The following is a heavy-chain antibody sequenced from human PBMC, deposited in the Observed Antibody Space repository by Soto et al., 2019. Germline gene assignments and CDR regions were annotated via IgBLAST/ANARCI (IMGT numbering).Heavy chain of an antibody. Sequence: PGESLKISWKGSGYSFTSYWISWVRQMPGKGLEGMGRIDPSDSYTNYSPSFQGHVTISADKSISTAYLEWSSLKASDTAMYDCASRYSSGWYGFFYYGLDVWGQGTTVPVSS. CDR1: GYSFTSYW. V-gene: IGHV5-10-1*01. CDR3: ASRYSSGWYGFFYYGLDV. CDR2: IDPSDSYT. J-gene: IGHJ6*02. D-gene: IGHD6-19*01.